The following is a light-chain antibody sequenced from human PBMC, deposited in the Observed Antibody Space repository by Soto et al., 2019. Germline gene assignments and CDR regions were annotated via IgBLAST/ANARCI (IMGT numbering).Light chain of an antibody. Sequence: EIVLTQSPGSLSLSPGERATLSCRASQSVSSNFLAWYQEKPGQAPRLLIYGASSRATGIPDRFSGSGSGTDFTLTISRLEPEDFATYYCQQTYTFGFTFGPGTTVDFK. J-gene: IGKJ3*01. CDR2: GAS. CDR3: QQTYTFGFT. CDR1: QSVSSNF. V-gene: IGKV3-20*01.